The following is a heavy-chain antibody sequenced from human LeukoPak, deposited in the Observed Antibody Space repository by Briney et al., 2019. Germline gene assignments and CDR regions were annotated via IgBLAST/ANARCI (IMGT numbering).Heavy chain of an antibody. CDR3: ARDNGDYGNWFDP. J-gene: IGHJ5*02. D-gene: IGHD4-17*01. Sequence: SETLSLTCAVYGGSFSGYYWSWIRQPPGKGLEWIGYIYHSGSTYYNPSLKSRVTISVDRSKNQFSLKLSSVTAADTAVYYCARDNGDYGNWFDPWGQGTLVTVSS. CDR2: IYHSGST. V-gene: IGHV4-34*01. CDR1: GGSFSGYY.